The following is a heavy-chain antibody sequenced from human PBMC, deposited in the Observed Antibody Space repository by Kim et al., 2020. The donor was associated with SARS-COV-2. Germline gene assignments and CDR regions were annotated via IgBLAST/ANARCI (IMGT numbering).Heavy chain of an antibody. CDR3: ARVVPQQLVLFDY. J-gene: IGHJ4*02. CDR2: IKQDGSEK. CDR1: GFTFSSYW. Sequence: GGSLRLSCAASGFTFSSYWMSWVRQAPGKGLEWVANIKQDGSEKYYVDSVKGRFTISRDNAKNSLYLQMNSLRAEDTAVYYCARVVPQQLVLFDYWGQGTLVTVSS. V-gene: IGHV3-7*03. D-gene: IGHD6-13*01.